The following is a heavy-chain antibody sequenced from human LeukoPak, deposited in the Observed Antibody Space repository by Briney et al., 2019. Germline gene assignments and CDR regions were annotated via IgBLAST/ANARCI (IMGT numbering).Heavy chain of an antibody. CDR3: AITDYGDGGLFDY. CDR1: GRSISSSSYY. Sequence: SETLSLTCTVSGRSISSSSYYWGWIRQPPGKGLEWIGSIYYSGSTYYNPSLKSRVTISVDASKDQFSLKLSSVTAADTAVYYCAITDYGDGGLFDYWGQGTLVTVSS. J-gene: IGHJ4*02. D-gene: IGHD4-17*01. CDR2: IYYSGST. V-gene: IGHV4-39*01.